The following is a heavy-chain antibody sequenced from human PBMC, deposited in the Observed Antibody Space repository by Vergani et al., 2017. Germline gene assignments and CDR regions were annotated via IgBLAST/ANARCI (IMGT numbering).Heavy chain of an antibody. CDR3: ARVGYSSSWRFDY. CDR2: IIPIFGTA. CDR1: GYTFTSYG. J-gene: IGHJ4*02. D-gene: IGHD6-13*01. Sequence: QVQLVQSGAEVKKPGASVKVSCKASGYTFTSYGISWVRQAPGQGLEWMGWIIPIFGTANYAQKFQGRVTITADESTSTAYMELSSLRSEDTAVYYCARVGYSSSWRFDYWGQGTLVTVSS. V-gene: IGHV1-69*13.